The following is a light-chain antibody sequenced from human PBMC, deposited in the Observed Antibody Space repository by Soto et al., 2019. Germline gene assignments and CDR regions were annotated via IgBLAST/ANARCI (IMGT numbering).Light chain of an antibody. CDR1: QSVSSN. V-gene: IGKV3-20*01. Sequence: EIVMTQSPATLSVSPGERATFSCRASQSVSSNLAWYQQKPGQAPRLLIYGASSRATGIPDRFSGSGSGTDFTLTISRLEPEDFAVYYCQQYGSSTYTFGQGTKVDIK. J-gene: IGKJ2*01. CDR2: GAS. CDR3: QQYGSSTYT.